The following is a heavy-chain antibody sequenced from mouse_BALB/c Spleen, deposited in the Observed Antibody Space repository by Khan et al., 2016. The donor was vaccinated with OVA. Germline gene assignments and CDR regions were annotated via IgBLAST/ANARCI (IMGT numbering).Heavy chain of an antibody. D-gene: IGHD2-4*01. V-gene: IGHV5-6-4*01. Sequence: EVELVESGGGLVKPGGSLKLSCAASGFTFSSYTMSWVRQTPEKRLEWVATISSGGSNNYYSESVKGRFTISRDNAKNTLYMQMRSQKYEDTAVYYCKCDGTLRRFAYWCQGTLVTVSA. CDR1: GFTFSSYT. CDR2: ISSGGSNN. CDR3: KCDGTLRRFAY. J-gene: IGHJ3*01.